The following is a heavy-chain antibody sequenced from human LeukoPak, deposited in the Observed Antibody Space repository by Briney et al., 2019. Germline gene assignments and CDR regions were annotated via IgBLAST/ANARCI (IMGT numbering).Heavy chain of an antibody. Sequence: SETLSLTCTVSGGSISTYSWSWVRQPPGKGLEWIGCIYYSGSTNYNPSLKSRVTISVDTSKNQFSLKLSSVTAADTAVYYSARLDSSGAYGFDIWGRGTMVTVSS. CDR1: GGSISTYS. CDR2: IYYSGST. J-gene: IGHJ3*02. CDR3: ARLDSSGAYGFDI. V-gene: IGHV4-59*08. D-gene: IGHD3-10*01.